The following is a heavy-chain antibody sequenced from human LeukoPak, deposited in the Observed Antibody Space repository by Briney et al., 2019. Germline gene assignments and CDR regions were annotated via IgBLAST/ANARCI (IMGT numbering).Heavy chain of an antibody. J-gene: IGHJ4*02. D-gene: IGHD1-26*01. V-gene: IGHV1-2*02. CDR2: IYPHTGCT. CDR3: AKDQRVGSTNLFDY. Sequence: ASVKVSCKASGYTFTGYYMHWVRQAPGQGVEWMGWIYPHTGCTKYAPSFYGRIIMTRDTSINTAYLELNSLRSDDTAIYYCAKDQRVGSTNLFDYWGQGTLVTVSS. CDR1: GYTFTGYY.